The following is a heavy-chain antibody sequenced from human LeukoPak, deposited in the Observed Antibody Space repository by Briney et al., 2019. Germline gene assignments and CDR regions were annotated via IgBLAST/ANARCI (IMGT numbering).Heavy chain of an antibody. V-gene: IGHV4-59*01. CDR1: GGSISSYY. CDR2: LSKSGNT. CDR3: ARDLGYCSGGRCDDY. D-gene: IGHD2-15*01. J-gene: IGHJ4*02. Sequence: SETLSLTCTVSGGSISSYYWSWIRLPPGKGLEWIGYLSKSGNTNYSPSLKSRVTIFGDTSKNQFFLKLSSVTAADTAVYYCARDLGYCSGGRCDDYWGQGTLVTVSS.